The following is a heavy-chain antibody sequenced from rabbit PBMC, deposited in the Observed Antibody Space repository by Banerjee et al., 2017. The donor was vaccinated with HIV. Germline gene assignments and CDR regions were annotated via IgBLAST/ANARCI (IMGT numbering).Heavy chain of an antibody. J-gene: IGHJ6*01. V-gene: IGHV1S43*01. CDR2: IYTNGGST. CDR1: GFSFSSDYW. D-gene: IGHD8-1*01. Sequence: QEQPEESGGDLVKPEGSLTLTCTASGFSFSSDYWICWVRQAPGKGLEWIACIYTNGGSTWYASCVNGRFTISRSTSLNTVNLKMTSLTAADTATYFCARGSSYYSYYYVMDLWGPGTLVTVS. CDR3: ARGSSYYSYYYVMDL.